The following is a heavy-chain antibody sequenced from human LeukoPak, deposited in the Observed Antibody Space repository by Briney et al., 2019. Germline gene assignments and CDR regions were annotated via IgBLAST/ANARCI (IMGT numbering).Heavy chain of an antibody. D-gene: IGHD6-13*01. Sequence: SETLSLTCTVSGYSISSGYYWGWIRQPPGKGLEWIGSIYHSGSTYYNPSLKSRVTISVDTSKNQFSLKLSSVTAADTAVYCCARKQQQLDYWGQGTLVTVSS. CDR2: IYHSGST. CDR1: GYSISSGYY. V-gene: IGHV4-38-2*02. CDR3: ARKQQQLDY. J-gene: IGHJ4*02.